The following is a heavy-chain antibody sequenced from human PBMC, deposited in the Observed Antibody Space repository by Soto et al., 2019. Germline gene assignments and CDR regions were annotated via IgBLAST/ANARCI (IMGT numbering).Heavy chain of an antibody. Sequence: QVQLQESGPGLVKPSQTLSLTCTVSGGSISSGDYYWSWIRQPPGKGLEWIGYIYYSGSTYYNPSLKSXXTXSXXTPKNQFSLKLSSVTAADTAVYYCARCGYSYGYDYWGQGTLVTVSS. CDR1: GGSISSGDYY. CDR2: IYYSGST. D-gene: IGHD5-18*01. CDR3: ARCGYSYGYDY. V-gene: IGHV4-30-4*01. J-gene: IGHJ4*02.